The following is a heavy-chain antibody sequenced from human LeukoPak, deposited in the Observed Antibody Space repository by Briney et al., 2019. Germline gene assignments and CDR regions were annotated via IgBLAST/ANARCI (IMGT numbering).Heavy chain of an antibody. J-gene: IGHJ4*02. CDR2: IWYDGSNK. CDR3: VRENWYRFDN. V-gene: IGHV3-33*01. CDR1: GSTFSSYG. D-gene: IGHD1-14*01. Sequence: PGGSLRLSCAASGSTFSSYGMHWVRQAPGKGLEWVAVIWYDGSNKYYADSVKGRFTISRDDSENSLFLQMNSLKTEDTAVYYCVRENWYRFDNWGQGTLVTVSS.